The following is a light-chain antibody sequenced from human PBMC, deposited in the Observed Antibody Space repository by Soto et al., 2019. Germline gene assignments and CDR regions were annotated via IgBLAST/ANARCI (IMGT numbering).Light chain of an antibody. CDR1: ENVGDN. CDR2: GAS. V-gene: IGKV3-15*01. J-gene: IGKJ1*01. CDR3: HQYNGWPSWT. Sequence: DIVMTQSPAALSVSPGERATLSCRASENVGDNFAWYQQKPGQAPTLLMYGASTRATGVPDRISGSGFGTEFSLTISSLQSADVAVYYFHQYNGWPSWTFGEGTKVEIK.